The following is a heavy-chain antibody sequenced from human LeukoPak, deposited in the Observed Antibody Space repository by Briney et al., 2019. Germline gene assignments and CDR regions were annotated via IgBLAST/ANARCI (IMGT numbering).Heavy chain of an antibody. CDR1: GFTFSSYA. CDR3: ARAGMDV. Sequence: PPGGSLRLSCAASGFTFSSYAMHWVRQAPGKGLEWVAVISYDGGNKYYADSVKGRFTISRDNSKNTLYLQMNSLRAEDTAVYYCARAGMDVWGQGTTVTVSS. J-gene: IGHJ6*02. V-gene: IGHV3-30-3*01. CDR2: ISYDGGNK.